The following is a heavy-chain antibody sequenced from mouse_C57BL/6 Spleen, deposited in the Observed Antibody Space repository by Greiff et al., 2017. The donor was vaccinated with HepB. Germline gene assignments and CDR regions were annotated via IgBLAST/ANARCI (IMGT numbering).Heavy chain of an antibody. Sequence: EVQLQQSGAELVRPGASVKLSCTASGFNIKDDYMHWVKQRPEQGLEWIGWIDPENGDTEYASKFQGKATITADTSSNTAYLQLSSLTSEDTAVYYCTTWGYYGSGGFFDYWGQGTTLTVSS. D-gene: IGHD1-1*01. V-gene: IGHV14-4*01. CDR1: GFNIKDDY. J-gene: IGHJ2*01. CDR3: TTWGYYGSGGFFDY. CDR2: IDPENGDT.